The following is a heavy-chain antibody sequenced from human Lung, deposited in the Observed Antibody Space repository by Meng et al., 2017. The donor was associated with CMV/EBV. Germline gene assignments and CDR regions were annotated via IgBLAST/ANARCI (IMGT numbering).Heavy chain of an antibody. CDR2: ISVKNGEA. J-gene: IGHJ2*01. V-gene: IGHV1-18*01. Sequence: QGLLVQSGADAKKPGASMKLSCKASGYIFTNYDISWVRQAPGQGLEWMGWISVKNGEAKYPQNFQGRVTMTTDTTTSTAYMELRSLTSDDTAVYYCARYVPNGSFWYFDFWGRGTLVTVSS. CDR3: ARYVPNGSFWYFDF. CDR1: GYIFTNYD. D-gene: IGHD6-13*01.